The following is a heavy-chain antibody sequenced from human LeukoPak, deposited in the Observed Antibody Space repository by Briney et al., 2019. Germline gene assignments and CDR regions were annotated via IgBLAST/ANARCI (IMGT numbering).Heavy chain of an antibody. CDR1: GFTFSSYG. J-gene: IGHJ3*02. CDR3: AKVRYFDRYNADAFDI. V-gene: IGHV3-30*02. CDR2: IRYDGSNK. Sequence: PGGPLRLSCAASGFTFSSYGMHWVRQAPGKGLEWVAFIRYDGSNKYYADSVKGRLTISRDNSKNTLYLQMNSLRAEDTAVYYCAKVRYFDRYNADAFDIWGQGTMVTVSS. D-gene: IGHD3-9*01.